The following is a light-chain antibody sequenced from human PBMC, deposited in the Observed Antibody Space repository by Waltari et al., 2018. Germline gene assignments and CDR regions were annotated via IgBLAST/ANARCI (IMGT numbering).Light chain of an antibody. CDR3: QQSYNTLYT. Sequence: DIQMTQSPSSLSASVGDRVTITCRASRPISRYLNWYQHKPGKAPKLLIHAASNLQSGVPARFSGSGSGTEFTRTISSLEPEDFATYCCQQSYNTLYTFGQGTNLEI. CDR1: RPISRY. V-gene: IGKV1-39*01. J-gene: IGKJ2*01. CDR2: AAS.